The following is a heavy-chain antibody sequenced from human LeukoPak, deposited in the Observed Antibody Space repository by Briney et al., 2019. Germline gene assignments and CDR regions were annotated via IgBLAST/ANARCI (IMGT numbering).Heavy chain of an antibody. V-gene: IGHV1-2*02. CDR3: ARELGQGYGSSTSCPSWFDP. J-gene: IGHJ5*02. D-gene: IGHD2-2*01. Sequence: ASVKVSCKASGYTFTGYYMHWVRQAPGQGLEWMGWINPNSGGTNYAQKFQGRVTMTRDTSISTAYMELSRLRSDDTAVYYCARELGQGYGSSTSCPSWFDPWGQGTLVTVSS. CDR2: INPNSGGT. CDR1: GYTFTGYY.